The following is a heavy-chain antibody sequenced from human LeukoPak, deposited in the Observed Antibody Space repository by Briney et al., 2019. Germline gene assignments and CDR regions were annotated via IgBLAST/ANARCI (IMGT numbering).Heavy chain of an antibody. CDR1: GYTFTGYY. D-gene: IGHD6-19*01. Sequence: ASVKVSCKASGYTFTGYYMHWVRQAPGQGLEWMGWINPNSGGTNYAQKFQGRVTMTRDTSISTAYMELSRLRSDDTAVYYCARGRLARSPYFDYWGQGTLVTVSS. CDR2: INPNSGGT. CDR3: ARGRLARSPYFDY. V-gene: IGHV1-2*02. J-gene: IGHJ4*02.